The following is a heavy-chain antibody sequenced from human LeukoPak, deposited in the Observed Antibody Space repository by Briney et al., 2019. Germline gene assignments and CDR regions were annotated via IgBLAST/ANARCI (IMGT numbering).Heavy chain of an antibody. D-gene: IGHD2-15*01. J-gene: IGHJ4*02. CDR1: GFSFSRFG. CDR3: AQKGGTDH. V-gene: IGHV3-48*01. Sequence: GGSLRLSCVASGFSFSRFGMNWVRQAPGKALEWISHISSTSGDVYYADSVKGRFTISRDNAKNSLYLQMNSLRIEDTAIYYCAQKGGTDHWGQGTLVTVSS. CDR2: ISSTSGDV.